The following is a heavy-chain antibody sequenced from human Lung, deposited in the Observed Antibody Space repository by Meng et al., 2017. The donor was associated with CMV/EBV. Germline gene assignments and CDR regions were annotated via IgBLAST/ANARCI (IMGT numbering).Heavy chain of an antibody. CDR1: GFTFNTYA. Sequence: SCAASGFTFNTYAMHWVRQAPGKGLEWVAVISYDGSNKYTADSVQGRLTISRDNSKNNLYLQMNSLTVEDTAVYYCVRDQGGESMIAVLIERFGMDVGXQGTXVTVSS. CDR3: VRDQGGESMIAVLIERFGMDV. CDR2: ISYDGSNK. D-gene: IGHD3-22*01. V-gene: IGHV3-30*04. J-gene: IGHJ6*02.